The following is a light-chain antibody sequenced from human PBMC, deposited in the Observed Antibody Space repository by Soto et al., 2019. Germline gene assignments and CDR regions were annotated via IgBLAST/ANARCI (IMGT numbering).Light chain of an antibody. Sequence: QSALTQPASVSGSPGQSITISCTGTSSDVGGYNYVSWYQQHPGKAPKLMIYDVSNRPSGVSNRFSGSKSANTASLTISGLQADDEADYYCSSYTGRSTYVVFGGGTKLTVL. CDR3: SSYTGRSTYVV. CDR1: SSDVGGYNY. CDR2: DVS. V-gene: IGLV2-14*01. J-gene: IGLJ2*01.